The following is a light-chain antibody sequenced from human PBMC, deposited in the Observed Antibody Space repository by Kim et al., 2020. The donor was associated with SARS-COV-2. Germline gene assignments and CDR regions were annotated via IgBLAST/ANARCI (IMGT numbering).Light chain of an antibody. V-gene: IGLV1-40*01. Sequence: IACTSSNAKIGGGSVVHWYQQLPGPAPKLLIYGNSERPSGVPDRFSGSKSGTSASLAITGLQAEDEADYYCQAYDSSLSGSVFGGGTQLTVL. CDR1: NAKIGGGSV. J-gene: IGLJ3*02. CDR2: GNS. CDR3: QAYDSSLSGSV.